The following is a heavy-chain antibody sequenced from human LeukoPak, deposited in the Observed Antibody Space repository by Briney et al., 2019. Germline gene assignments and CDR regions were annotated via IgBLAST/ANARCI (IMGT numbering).Heavy chain of an antibody. CDR1: GFTFSSYA. CDR2: ISGSGGST. V-gene: IGHV3-23*01. Sequence: GGSLRLSCAASGFTFSSYAMSWVRQAPWKGLEWVSAISGSGGSTYYADSVKGRFTISRDNSKNTLYLQMNSLRAEDTAVYYCAKDLPGYCSSTSCQGIAFDIWGQGTMVTVSS. J-gene: IGHJ3*02. CDR3: AKDLPGYCSSTSCQGIAFDI. D-gene: IGHD2-2*01.